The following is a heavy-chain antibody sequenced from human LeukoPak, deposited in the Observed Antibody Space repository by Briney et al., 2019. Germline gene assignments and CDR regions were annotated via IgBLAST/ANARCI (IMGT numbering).Heavy chain of an antibody. D-gene: IGHD2-2*02. V-gene: IGHV4-34*01. CDR3: ARGRGDMDIVVVPAAITWYYYYYMDV. Sequence: SETLSLTCAVYGGSFSGYYWSWIRQPPGKGLEWTGEINHSGSTNYNPSLKSRVTISVDTSKNQFSLKLSSVTAADTAVYYCARGRGDMDIVVVPAAITWYYYYYMDVWGKGTTVTVSS. CDR1: GGSFSGYY. J-gene: IGHJ6*03. CDR2: INHSGST.